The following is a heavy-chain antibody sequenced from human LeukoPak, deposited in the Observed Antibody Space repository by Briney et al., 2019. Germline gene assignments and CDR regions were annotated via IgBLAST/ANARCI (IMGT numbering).Heavy chain of an antibody. Sequence: PGGSLRLSCAASGFTFSGSAMHWVRQASGKGLEWVGRIRTKSNNYATTYGASVKGRFTISRDDSKNTAYLQMNSLKTEDTAVYYCANYDNSDNYYVNYWGQGTLVTVSS. CDR1: GFTFSGSA. J-gene: IGHJ4*02. CDR2: IRTKSNNYAT. CDR3: ANYDNSDNYYVNY. D-gene: IGHD3-22*01. V-gene: IGHV3-73*01.